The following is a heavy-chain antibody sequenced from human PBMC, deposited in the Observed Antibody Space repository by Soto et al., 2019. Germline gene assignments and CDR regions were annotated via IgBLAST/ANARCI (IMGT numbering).Heavy chain of an antibody. CDR3: ARAMYSSSSDV. Sequence: SETLSLTCAVSCGSISSSNWWSWVRQPPGKGLEWIGEIYHSGSTNYNPSLKSRVTISVDTSKNQFSLKLSSVTAADTAVYYCARAMYSSSSDVWGQGTTVTVSS. CDR1: CGSISSSNW. J-gene: IGHJ6*02. CDR2: IYHSGST. D-gene: IGHD6-13*01. V-gene: IGHV4-4*02.